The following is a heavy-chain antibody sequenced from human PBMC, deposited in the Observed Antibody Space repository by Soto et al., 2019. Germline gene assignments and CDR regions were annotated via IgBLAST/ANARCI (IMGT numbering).Heavy chain of an antibody. CDR3: ARHRRQWRSYYYYGMDV. Sequence: GGSLRLACAASGFTFSSYAMHWVRQAPGKGLEWVAVISYDGSNKYYADSVKGRFTISRGNSKNTLYLQMNSLRAEDTAVYYCARHRRQWRSYYYYGMDVWGQGTTVTVSS. CDR2: ISYDGSNK. CDR1: GFTFSSYA. V-gene: IGHV3-30-3*01. D-gene: IGHD6-19*01. J-gene: IGHJ6*02.